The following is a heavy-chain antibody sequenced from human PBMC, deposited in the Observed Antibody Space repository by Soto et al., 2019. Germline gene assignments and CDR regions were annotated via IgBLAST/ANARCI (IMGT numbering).Heavy chain of an antibody. V-gene: IGHV3-23*01. CDR2: ISGSGGST. J-gene: IGHJ4*02. CDR3: GKGFLTGYHHPEY. D-gene: IGHD3-9*01. Sequence: GGSLRLSCAASGFTFSSYVMNWVRQAPGKGLEWVSGISGSGGSTYYADSVKGRLTISRDNSKNTLYLQMKSLRAEDTAVYYCGKGFLTGYHHPEYWGQGTPVTVSS. CDR1: GFTFSSYV.